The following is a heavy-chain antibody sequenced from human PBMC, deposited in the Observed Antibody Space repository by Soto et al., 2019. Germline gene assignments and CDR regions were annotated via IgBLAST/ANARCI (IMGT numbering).Heavy chain of an antibody. D-gene: IGHD5-18*01. CDR1: GFRFTTQY. Sequence: ASVKGSFKASGFRFTTQYIRWVRQAPVQGLEWMGRMNVDTGGTTYAHKSQGRVTMNRDTSIRTAYLEVSSVKSDDTAMYYCARDGNFALRGYSFGFDFWG. J-gene: IGHJ4*01. CDR3: ARDGNFALRGYSFGFDF. V-gene: IGHV1-2*06. CDR2: MNVDTGGT.